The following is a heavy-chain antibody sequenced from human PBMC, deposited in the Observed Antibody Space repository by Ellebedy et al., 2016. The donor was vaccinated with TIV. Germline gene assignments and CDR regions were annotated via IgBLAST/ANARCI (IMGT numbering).Heavy chain of an antibody. V-gene: IGHV1-8*02. D-gene: IGHD3-16*01. CDR2: MNPNSGNT. CDR3: VKSDRRKIGALLGGWFDP. CDR1: GYAFTSYD. Sequence: ASVKVSCKASGYAFTSYDINWVRQATGQGPEWMGWMNPNSGNTGYAQKFQGRVTMTRNTSISTAYMELNSLRLEDTAVYYCVKSDRRKIGALLGGWFDPWGQGTRVTVSS. J-gene: IGHJ5*02.